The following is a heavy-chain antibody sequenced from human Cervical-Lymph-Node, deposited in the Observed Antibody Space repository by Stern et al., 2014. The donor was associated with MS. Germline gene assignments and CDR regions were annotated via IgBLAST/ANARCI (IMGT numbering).Heavy chain of an antibody. V-gene: IGHV2-26*01. D-gene: IGHD2/OR15-2a*01. Sequence: QITLKESGPVLVKPTETLTLTCTVSGFSLSNTQMGVTWIRQPPGKALEWLAHHFSNDEKSYSTSLKSSLTISKDTSKSQVVLTLTNMDPVDTATYYCARINVGPTFYSPFDYWGQGALVTVSS. CDR2: HFSNDEK. J-gene: IGHJ4*02. CDR1: GFSLSNTQMG. CDR3: ARINVGPTFYSPFDY.